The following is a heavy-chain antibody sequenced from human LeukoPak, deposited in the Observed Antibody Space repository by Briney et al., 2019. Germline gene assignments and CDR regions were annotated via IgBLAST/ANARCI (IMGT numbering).Heavy chain of an antibody. D-gene: IGHD3-3*01. CDR2: IYYSGST. J-gene: IGHJ4*02. CDR3: ASRSSIWSGYQDTLYYFDS. Sequence: SSETLSLTCTVSGGSISSYYWSWIRQPPEKRLEWIGHIYYSGSTNYNPSLKSRVTISVDTSKNQFSLKLGSVTAADTAVYYCASRSSIWSGYQDTLYYFDSWGQGTLVTVSS. CDR1: GGSISSYY. V-gene: IGHV4-59*01.